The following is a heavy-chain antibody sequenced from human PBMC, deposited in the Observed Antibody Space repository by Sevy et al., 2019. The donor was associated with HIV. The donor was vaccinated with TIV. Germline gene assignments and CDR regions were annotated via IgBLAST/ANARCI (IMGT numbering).Heavy chain of an antibody. CDR3: ARGNSGSFDY. CDR1: GFTFSTYW. J-gene: IGHJ4*02. Sequence: GGSLRRSCAASGFTFSTYWMHWVRQAPGKGLEWVANIKQDESEKYYVASVKGRFTISRDNAKNSLYLQMNSLRPGDTAVYYCARGNSGSFDYWGQGTLVTVSS. CDR2: IKQDESEK. V-gene: IGHV3-7*04. D-gene: IGHD3-22*01.